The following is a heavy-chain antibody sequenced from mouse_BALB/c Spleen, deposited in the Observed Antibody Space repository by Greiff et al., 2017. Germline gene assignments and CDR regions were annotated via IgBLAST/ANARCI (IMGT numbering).Heavy chain of an antibody. D-gene: IGHD1-2*01. CDR2: INPYYGST. CDR3: AREDTTATSWFAY. Sequence: EVKLQQTGPELVKPGASVKISCKASGYSFTDYNMLWVKQSHGKSLEWIGNINPYYGSTSYNLNFKGKATLTVDKSSSTAYMQINSLTSEESAVYYCAREDTTATSWFAYWGQGTLVTVSA. CDR1: GYSFTDYN. J-gene: IGHJ3*01. V-gene: IGHV1-39*01.